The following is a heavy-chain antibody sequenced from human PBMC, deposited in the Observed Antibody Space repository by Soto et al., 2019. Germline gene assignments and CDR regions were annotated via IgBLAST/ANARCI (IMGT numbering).Heavy chain of an antibody. CDR2: IYYSGST. J-gene: IGHJ5*02. Sequence: SETLSLTCTVAGGSISGRDYYWGWIRQPPGKGLEWIGTIYYSGSTYYNPSLKSRVTISVDTSKNQFSLKLSSVTAADTAVYYCATRYWFDPWGQGTLVTVS. V-gene: IGHV4-39*01. CDR1: GGSISGRDYY. CDR3: ATRYWFDP.